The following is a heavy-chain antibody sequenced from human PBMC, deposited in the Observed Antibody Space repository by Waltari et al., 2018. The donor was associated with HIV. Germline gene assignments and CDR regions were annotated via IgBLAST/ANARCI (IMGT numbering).Heavy chain of an antibody. CDR3: ARGTYGDALDM. Sequence: QLHLQESGPGLVKPSATLSLTCNFPGGSVSIRIYYWGWIRQPPGKGLEWIGDVDHRGGTKYNPSLQSRVAIFVDTSKNHFSLKLNSVTAADTAVFFCARGTYGDALDMWGQGTMVIVSS. D-gene: IGHD4-17*01. J-gene: IGHJ3*02. CDR2: VDHRGGT. V-gene: IGHV4-39*02. CDR1: GGSVSIRIYY.